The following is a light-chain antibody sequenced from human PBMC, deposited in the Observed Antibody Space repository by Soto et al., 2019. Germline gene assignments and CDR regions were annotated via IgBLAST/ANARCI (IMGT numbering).Light chain of an antibody. V-gene: IGKV3-15*01. CDR1: QSVSIN. Sequence: RVMTQSQATLSVSPGERATLSCRASQSVSINLAWSWQKPGQAPRLLIYVASTRTTGTPARISGSGSGTEFTLPISSMQSEDFAVYYCQQYNKWPPGTFGQGTKLEIK. J-gene: IGKJ2*02. CDR3: QQYNKWPPGT. CDR2: VAS.